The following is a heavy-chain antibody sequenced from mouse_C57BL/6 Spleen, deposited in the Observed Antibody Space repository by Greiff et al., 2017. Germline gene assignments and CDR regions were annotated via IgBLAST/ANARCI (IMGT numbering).Heavy chain of an antibody. CDR2: IYPGSGST. V-gene: IGHV1-55*01. CDR3: ARAKLRHLY. D-gene: IGHD3-2*02. Sequence: QVQLQQPGAELVQPGASVKMSCKASGYTFTSYWITWVQQMPGQGLEWIGDIYPGSGSTNYNEKFKSKSTLAVDTSSSAAYMQLSSLTSEDSAVYYCARAKLRHLYWGQGTLVTVSA. J-gene: IGHJ3*01. CDR1: GYTFTSYW.